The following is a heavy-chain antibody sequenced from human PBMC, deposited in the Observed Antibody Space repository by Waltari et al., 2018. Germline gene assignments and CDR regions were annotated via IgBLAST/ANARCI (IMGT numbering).Heavy chain of an antibody. CDR2: IYYTGRT. D-gene: IGHD2-21*02. Sequence: QVQLQESGPSLLKPSETLSLICTVSGGSISGFYWSWVRQPPGKGLDWIGYIYYTGRTNFPPSLKSRVTMSVHTSKNHFSLKLSSVTAADTAFYYCARGGGGDWEWFDPWGQGTLVTVSS. CDR1: GGSISGFY. V-gene: IGHV4-59*01. CDR3: ARGGGGDWEWFDP. J-gene: IGHJ5*02.